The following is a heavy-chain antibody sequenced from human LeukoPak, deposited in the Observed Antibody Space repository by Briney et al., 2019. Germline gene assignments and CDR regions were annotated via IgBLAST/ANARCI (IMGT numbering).Heavy chain of an antibody. CDR2: IYYCGRT. CDR3: ARDSSQGYFDY. J-gene: IGHJ4*02. V-gene: IGHV4-31*03. Sequence: PAETLSLTCTVSGGSISSGGYYWSWIRQHPGKGLEWIGYIYYCGRTYYNPSLKSRVTISVDTSKNQFSLKLSSVTAADTAVYYCARDSSQGYFDYWGQGTLVTVSS. CDR1: GGSISSGGYY. D-gene: IGHD6-13*01.